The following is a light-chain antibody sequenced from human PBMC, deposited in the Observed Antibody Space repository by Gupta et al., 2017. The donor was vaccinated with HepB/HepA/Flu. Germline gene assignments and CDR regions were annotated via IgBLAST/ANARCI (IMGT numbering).Light chain of an antibody. V-gene: IGLV1-36*01. CDR1: SSNIGNNA. Sequence: QSVLTQPPSVSEAPRQRVTISCSGSSSNIGNNAVNWYQQLPGKAPKLLIYYDDLLPSGVSDRFSGSKSGTSASLAISGLQSEDEADYYCAAWDDSRNAHVFGTGTKVTVL. J-gene: IGLJ1*01. CDR2: YDD. CDR3: AAWDDSRNAHV.